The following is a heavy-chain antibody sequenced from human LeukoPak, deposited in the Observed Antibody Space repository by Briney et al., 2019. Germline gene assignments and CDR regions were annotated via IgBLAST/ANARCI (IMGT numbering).Heavy chain of an antibody. CDR2: INPNSGGT. CDR3: ARAASSVDAFDI. Sequence: ASVKVSCKDSGYTFTGYYMHWVRQAPGQGLEWMGWINPNSGGTNYAQKFQGRVTMTRDTSISTAYMELSRLRSDDTAVYYCARAASSVDAFDIWGQGTMVTVSS. D-gene: IGHD6-6*01. V-gene: IGHV1-2*02. J-gene: IGHJ3*02. CDR1: GYTFTGYY.